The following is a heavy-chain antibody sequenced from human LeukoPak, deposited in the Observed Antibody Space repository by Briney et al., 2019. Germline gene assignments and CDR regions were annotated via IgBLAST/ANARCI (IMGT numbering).Heavy chain of an antibody. V-gene: IGHV3-48*03. CDR1: GFTFSIYA. D-gene: IGHD6-19*01. CDR2: ISSSGSTI. J-gene: IGHJ4*02. CDR3: ARSHSGIAVAGHLDY. Sequence: GGSLRLSCAASGFTFSIYAMTWVRQAPGKGLEWVSYISSSGSTIYYADSVKGRFTISRDNAKNSLYLQMNSLRAEDTAVYYCARSHSGIAVAGHLDYWGQGTLVTVSS.